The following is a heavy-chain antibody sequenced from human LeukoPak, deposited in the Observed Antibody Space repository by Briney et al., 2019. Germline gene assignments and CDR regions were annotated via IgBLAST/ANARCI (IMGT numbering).Heavy chain of an antibody. J-gene: IGHJ4*02. D-gene: IGHD5-12*01. Sequence: GASVKVSCKTSGYTFTNYGINWVRQAPGQGLEWMGWISTHNGITNYAQKFQDRVTVTTDTATTTAYMELKSLKSDDTAMYYCASEVARIPNWGQGTLVTVSS. V-gene: IGHV1-18*01. CDR2: ISTHNGIT. CDR3: ASEVARIPN. CDR1: GYTFTNYG.